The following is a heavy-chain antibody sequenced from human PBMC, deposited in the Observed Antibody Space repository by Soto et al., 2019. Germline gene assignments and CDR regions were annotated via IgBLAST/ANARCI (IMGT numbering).Heavy chain of an antibody. CDR2: IRSKAYGGTT. CDR3: TRGTDLGEFLV. D-gene: IGHD3-16*01. CDR1: GFPFGDYA. J-gene: IGHJ4*02. V-gene: IGHV3-49*03. Sequence: GGSLSLSCPASGFPFGDYAMSWFRQAPGKGLEWVGFIRSKAYGGTTEYAASVKGRFTISRDDSKSIAYLQMNSLKTEDTAAYYCTRGTDLGEFLVWGQGTLVTVSS.